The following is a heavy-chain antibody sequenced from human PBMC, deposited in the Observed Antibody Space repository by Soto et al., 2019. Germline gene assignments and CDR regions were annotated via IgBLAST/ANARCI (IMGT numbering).Heavy chain of an antibody. Sequence: QVQLVQSGAEVKKPGASVKVSCKTSGYTFTSHGISWVRQAPGQGLEWMGWISPYNGDTNYAQKLQGRVSTITDSSTRTAYLELRSLRSEDTAVYYCARMVRGSTVGYYYYMDVWGKGTTVTVSS. J-gene: IGHJ6*03. CDR1: GYTFTSHG. V-gene: IGHV1-18*01. CDR3: ARMVRGSTVGYYYYMDV. CDR2: ISPYNGDT. D-gene: IGHD3-10*01.